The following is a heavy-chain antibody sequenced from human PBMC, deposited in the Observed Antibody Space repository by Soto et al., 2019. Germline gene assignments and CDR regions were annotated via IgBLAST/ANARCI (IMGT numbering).Heavy chain of an antibody. Sequence: GGSLRLSCVASGFTFSNARMTWVRQAPGKGLEWVARVKSKTDGGTTDYAAPVKGRFTISRDDSKNTLYLQMNSLKTEDTAVYYCTTDGGVPGAFDIWGQGTMVTVSS. CDR3: TTDGGVPGAFDI. D-gene: IGHD3-16*01. CDR2: VKSKTDGGTT. J-gene: IGHJ3*02. CDR1: GFTFSNAR. V-gene: IGHV3-15*01.